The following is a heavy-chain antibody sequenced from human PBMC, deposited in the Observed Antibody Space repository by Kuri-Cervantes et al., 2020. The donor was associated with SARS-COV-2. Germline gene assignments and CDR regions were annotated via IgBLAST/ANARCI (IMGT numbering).Heavy chain of an antibody. CDR2: ISVSGGDT. D-gene: IGHD6-19*01. Sequence: GESLRLSCAASGFTFSSYAMAWVRQAPGKGLEWVSDISVSGGDTHYADSVRGRFTISRDNSKNTLYLQVNSLRAEDTAVYFCAKVNGILGSAWYGRAHFDYWGQGTLVTVSS. V-gene: IGHV3-23*01. CDR3: AKVNGILGSAWYGRAHFDY. CDR1: GFTFSSYA. J-gene: IGHJ4*02.